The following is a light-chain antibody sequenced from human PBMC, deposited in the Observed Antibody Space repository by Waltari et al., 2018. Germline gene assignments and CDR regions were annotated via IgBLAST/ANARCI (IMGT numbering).Light chain of an antibody. CDR2: GAS. CDR3: QQYNNWPPLT. J-gene: IGKJ2*01. Sequence: EIVMTQSPVTLSVSPGESATLSCRASQSVNNNLAWDQQKPGQAPRLLMYGASTRATDIPARFSGSGSGTEFTLTITSLQSEDFAVYYCQQYNNWPPLTFGQGTNLEIK. CDR1: QSVNNN. V-gene: IGKV3-15*01.